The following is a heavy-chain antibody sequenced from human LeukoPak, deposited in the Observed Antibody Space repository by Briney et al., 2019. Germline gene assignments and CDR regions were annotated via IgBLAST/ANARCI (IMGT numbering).Heavy chain of an antibody. CDR3: ARPYDSNRDHSGHGY. V-gene: IGHV3-7*02. J-gene: IGHJ4*02. Sequence: PGGSLRLSCEVSELTFSTYWMSWVRQAPGKGLEWVANINHDGTEKYYLDSVEGRFTISKDNAKSSLYLQMNSLRVDDTAMYYCARPYDSNRDHSGHGYWGRGTLVTVSS. CDR1: ELTFSTYW. D-gene: IGHD5-12*01. CDR2: INHDGTEK.